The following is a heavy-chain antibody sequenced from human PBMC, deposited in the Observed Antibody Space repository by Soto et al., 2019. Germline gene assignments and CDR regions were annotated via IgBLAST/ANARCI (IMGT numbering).Heavy chain of an antibody. Sequence: PGESLKISCKRCGYSWTSYWIGWVRQMPGKGLEWMGIIYPGDSDTRYSPSFQGQITISADKSISTAYLQWSSLKASDTAMYYRARPNSAVAYDAFDIWAQRTMATASS. CDR1: GYSWTSYW. J-gene: IGHJ3*02. CDR2: IYPGDSDT. V-gene: IGHV5-51*03. CDR3: ARPNSAVAYDAFDI. D-gene: IGHD6-19*01.